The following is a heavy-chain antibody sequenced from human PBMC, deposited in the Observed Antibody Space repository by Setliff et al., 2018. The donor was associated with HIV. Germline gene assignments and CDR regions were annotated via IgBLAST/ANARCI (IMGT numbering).Heavy chain of an antibody. J-gene: IGHJ6*03. CDR2: FSYSGNI. Sequence: PSETLSLTCTVSGGSISNGGYYWSWIRQHPGKGLEYIGYFSYSGNIYYNPSLKSRVTISVDTSKNQFSLKVSSVTGADTGAYYCASQPSGHFYYYMHVWGKGTTVTVSS. D-gene: IGHD1-1*01. V-gene: IGHV4-31*03. CDR1: GGSISNGGYY. CDR3: ASQPSGHFYYYMHV.